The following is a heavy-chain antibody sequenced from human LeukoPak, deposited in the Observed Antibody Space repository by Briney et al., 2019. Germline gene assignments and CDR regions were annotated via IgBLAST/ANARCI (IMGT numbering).Heavy chain of an antibody. J-gene: IGHJ2*01. D-gene: IGHD4-17*01. CDR2: IIPIFGTA. CDR3: VRADPGDFKVVGWYFDL. V-gene: IGHV1-69*13. Sequence: GASVKVSCKASGGTFSSYAISWVRQAPGQGLEWMGGIIPIFGTANYAQKFQGRVTITADESTSTAYMELSSLRSEDTAVYYCVRADPGDFKVVGWYFDLWGRGTLVTVSS. CDR1: GGTFSSYA.